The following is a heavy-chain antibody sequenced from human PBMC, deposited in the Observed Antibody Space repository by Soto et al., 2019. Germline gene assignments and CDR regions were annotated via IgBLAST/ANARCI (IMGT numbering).Heavy chain of an antibody. CDR1: GSSISSNY. CDR2: VYNSGST. CDR3: ARYRREAVAGYTLDN. Sequence: SETLSLTCTVSGSSISSNYWTWIRQPPGKGLEWIGYVYNSGSTNYNPSLKSRVTISEDTSKSQFSLKVNSMTAADTAVYYCARYRREAVAGYTLDNWGQGILVTVSS. J-gene: IGHJ4*02. D-gene: IGHD6-13*01. V-gene: IGHV4-59*01.